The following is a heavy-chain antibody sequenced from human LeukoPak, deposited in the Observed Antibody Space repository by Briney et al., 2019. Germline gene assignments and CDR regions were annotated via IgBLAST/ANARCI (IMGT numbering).Heavy chain of an antibody. J-gene: IGHJ4*02. CDR2: ISYDGSNK. V-gene: IGHV3-30*18. CDR1: GFTFSSYG. D-gene: IGHD4-17*01. CDR3: AKDDYGDYFDY. Sequence: AGGSLRLSCAASGFTFSSYGMHWVRQAPSKGLEWVAVISYDGSNKYYADSVKGRFTISRDDSKNTLYLQMNSLGAEDTAVYYCAKDDYGDYFDYWGQGTLVTVSS.